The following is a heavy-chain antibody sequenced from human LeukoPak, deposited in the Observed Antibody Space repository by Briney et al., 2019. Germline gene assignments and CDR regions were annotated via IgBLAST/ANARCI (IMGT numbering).Heavy chain of an antibody. CDR3: ASLGSSKVATYYYGMDV. Sequence: PGRSLRLSCAASGFTFSTYGMHWVRQAPGKGLEWVAVIWFDGNNKYYADSVKGRFTISRDNSKSTLYLEMNSLRAEDTAVYYCASLGSSKVATYYYGMDVWGQGTTVTVSS. CDR1: GFTFSTYG. V-gene: IGHV3-33*01. J-gene: IGHJ6*02. CDR2: IWFDGNNK. D-gene: IGHD5-12*01.